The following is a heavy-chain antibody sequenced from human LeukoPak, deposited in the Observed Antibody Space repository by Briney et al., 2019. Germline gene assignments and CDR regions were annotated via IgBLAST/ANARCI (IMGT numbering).Heavy chain of an antibody. V-gene: IGHV4-61*01. J-gene: IGHJ6*02. D-gene: IGHD2-2*01. CDR2: IHYSGST. CDR3: ARDSPSYLPHQYYYGMDV. Sequence: SETLSLTCTVSGGSVSSGSYYWTWIRQPPGKGLEWIGYIHYSGSTNYNPSLKSRVTISVDTSKNQFSLKLSSVTAADTAVYYCARDSPSYLPHQYYYGMDVWGQGTTVTVSS. CDR1: GGSVSSGSYY.